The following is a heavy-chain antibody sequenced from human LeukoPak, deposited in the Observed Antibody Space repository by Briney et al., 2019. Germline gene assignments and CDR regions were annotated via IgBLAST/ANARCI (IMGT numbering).Heavy chain of an antibody. V-gene: IGHV3-30*07. CDR3: VKDRTPDGYYSVDY. Sequence: GGSLRLSCAASGFIFRSYPMHWVRQAPGKGLEWVAVVSYDGSGENYADSVNGRFTISRDNSKNTLYLQMNSLRVEDTAVYYCVKDRTPDGYYSVDYWGQGILVTVSS. J-gene: IGHJ4*02. D-gene: IGHD3-3*01. CDR2: VSYDGSGE. CDR1: GFIFRSYP.